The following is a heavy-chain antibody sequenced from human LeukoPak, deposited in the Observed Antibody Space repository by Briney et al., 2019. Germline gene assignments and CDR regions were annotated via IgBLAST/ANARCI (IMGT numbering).Heavy chain of an antibody. D-gene: IGHD4-17*01. Sequence: ASVKVSCKASGYTFTGYYMHWVRQAPGQGLEWMGGINPNSGGTNYAQKFQGRVTMTRDTSISTAYMELSRLRSDDTAVYYCARQHDYGDHSFGYWGQGTLVTVSS. CDR2: INPNSGGT. CDR1: GYTFTGYY. V-gene: IGHV1-2*02. CDR3: ARQHDYGDHSFGY. J-gene: IGHJ4*02.